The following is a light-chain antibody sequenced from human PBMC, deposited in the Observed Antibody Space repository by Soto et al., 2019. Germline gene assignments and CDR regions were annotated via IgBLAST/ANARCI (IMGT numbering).Light chain of an antibody. J-gene: IGLJ1*01. V-gene: IGLV1-51*01. CDR1: SSNIGGNS. CDR3: GSWDSRLSAYV. Sequence: QSVLTQPPSVSAAPGQKVTISCSGSSSNIGGNSVSWYQQLPGTAPKLLIYDYNKRPSGLPARFSGCKSGTSPTLGFPGVQTGDEADYYCGSWDSRLSAYVFGTGIKV. CDR2: DYN.